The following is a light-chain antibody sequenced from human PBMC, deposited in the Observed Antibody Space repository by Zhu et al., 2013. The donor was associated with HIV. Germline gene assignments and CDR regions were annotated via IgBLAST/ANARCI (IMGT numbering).Light chain of an antibody. CDR2: KVS. CDR1: ESLVYSDGNTY. J-gene: IGKJ2*01. CDR3: MQGTHWPPST. V-gene: IGKV2-30*01. Sequence: DVVMTQSPLSLPVTLGQPASISCRSSESLVYSDGNTYLTWFQQRPGQSPRRLIYKVSNRDSGVPDRFSGSGSGTDFTLKISRVEAEDVGVYYCMQGTHWPPSTFGQGTKLEIK.